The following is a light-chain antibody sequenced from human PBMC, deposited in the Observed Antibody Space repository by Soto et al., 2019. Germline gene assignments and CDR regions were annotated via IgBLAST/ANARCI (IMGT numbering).Light chain of an antibody. CDR3: KQYHNSPRT. Sequence: EIVLTQSPGTLSLSPGERATLSCRASQSVNSNYLAWYQQKPGQSPRLLMYGASSRATRIPDRFSGSGSGTDFTLTISRLEPEDFAVYYCKQYHNSPRTFGQGTKVEIK. J-gene: IGKJ1*01. CDR1: QSVNSNY. CDR2: GAS. V-gene: IGKV3-20*01.